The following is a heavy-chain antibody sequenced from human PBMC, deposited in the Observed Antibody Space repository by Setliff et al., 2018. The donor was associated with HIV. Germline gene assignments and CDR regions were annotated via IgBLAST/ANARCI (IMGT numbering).Heavy chain of an antibody. V-gene: IGHV3-53*01. J-gene: IGHJ4*02. CDR2: IYSDGRT. CDR3: AMFSSSSG. CDR1: GFNVSHNY. D-gene: IGHD6-6*01. Sequence: GGSLRLSCAASGFNVSHNYMTWVRQAPGKGLEWVYIIYSDGRTYYADSVKGRFSISRDNAKNTLYLQMNGLRGDDTAVYYCAMFSSSSGWGQGTQVTVSS.